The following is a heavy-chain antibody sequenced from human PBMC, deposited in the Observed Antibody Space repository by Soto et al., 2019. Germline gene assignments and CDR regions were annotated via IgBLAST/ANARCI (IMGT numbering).Heavy chain of an antibody. D-gene: IGHD3-10*01. CDR2: IYYSGST. CDR3: ARQRAWYGEWAFDI. J-gene: IGHJ3*02. CDR1: GGSISGSSYY. V-gene: IGHV4-39*01. Sequence: SSETLSLTCTVSGGSISGSSYYWGWIRQPPGKGLEWIGSIYYSGSTYYNPSLKSRVTISVDTSKNQFSLKLSSVTAPDTALYYCARQRAWYGEWAFDIWGQGTMVTVSS.